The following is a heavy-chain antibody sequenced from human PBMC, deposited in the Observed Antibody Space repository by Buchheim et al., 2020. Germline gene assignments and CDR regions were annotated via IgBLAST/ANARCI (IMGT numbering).Heavy chain of an antibody. CDR1: GGSISSGDYY. V-gene: IGHV4-30-4*01. CDR2: IFYSGST. J-gene: IGHJ6*02. D-gene: IGHD2-21*02. Sequence: QVQLQESGPGLLKPSQTLSLPCTVSGGSISSGDYYWSWIRQPPGKGLEWLGYIFYSGSTYYNPSLTGRATISVDTSKNQFSLKLSSVTAADTAVYYCAREIVVVTAATYCYYYGMDVWGQGTT. CDR3: AREIVVVTAATYCYYYGMDV.